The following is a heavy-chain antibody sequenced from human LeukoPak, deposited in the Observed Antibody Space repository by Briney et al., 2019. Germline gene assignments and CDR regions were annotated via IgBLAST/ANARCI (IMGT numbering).Heavy chain of an antibody. CDR1: GGSISSSSYY. CDR3: ARYPPTASSRLSSSWFGWYFDV. D-gene: IGHD6-13*01. CDR2: IYYSGST. V-gene: IGHV4-39*07. Sequence: PSETLSLTCTVSGGSISSSSYYWGWIRQPPGKGLEWIGSIYYSGSTYYNPSLKSRVTISVDTSKSQISLKLRSVTAADTAVYYCARYPPTASSRLSSSWFGWYFDVWGRGTLVIVS. J-gene: IGHJ2*01.